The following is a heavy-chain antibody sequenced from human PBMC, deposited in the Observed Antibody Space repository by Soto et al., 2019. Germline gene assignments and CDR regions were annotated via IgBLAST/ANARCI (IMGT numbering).Heavy chain of an antibody. J-gene: IGHJ4*02. D-gene: IGHD1-26*01. CDR1: GFTFSSYA. CDR2: ISGSGGST. Sequence: EVQLLESGGGLVQPGGSLRLSCAASGFTFSSYAMSWVRQAPGKGLEWVSAISGSGGSTYYADSVKGRFTISRDNSKNTLYLQMNSLRAEDTDVYYCATTPARFKVGSPVASGDYWGQGTLVTVSS. CDR3: ATTPARFKVGSPVASGDY. V-gene: IGHV3-23*01.